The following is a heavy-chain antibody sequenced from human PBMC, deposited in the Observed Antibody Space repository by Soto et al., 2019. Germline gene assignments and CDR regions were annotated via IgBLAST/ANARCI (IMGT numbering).Heavy chain of an antibody. J-gene: IGHJ4*02. Sequence: PGGSLRLSCAASGFTFSSYEMNWVRQAPGKGLEWVSYISSSGSTIYYADSVKGRFTISRDNAKNSLYLQMNSLRAEDTAVYYCARDYYYDSEGIDYWGQGTLVTVSS. CDR1: GFTFSSYE. D-gene: IGHD3-22*01. V-gene: IGHV3-48*03. CDR2: ISSSGSTI. CDR3: ARDYYYDSEGIDY.